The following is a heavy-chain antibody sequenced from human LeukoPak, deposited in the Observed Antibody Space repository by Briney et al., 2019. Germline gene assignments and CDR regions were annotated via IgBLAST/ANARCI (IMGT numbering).Heavy chain of an antibody. Sequence: PSETLSLTCTVSGGSISSYYWSWIRQPPGKGLEWIGYIYYSGSTNYNPSLKSRVTISVDTSKNQFSLKLSSVTAADTAVYYCARATEGYCRGRSCYSYYYYMDVWGKGTTVTVSS. CDR3: ARATEGYCRGRSCYSYYYYMDV. CDR2: IYYSGST. V-gene: IGHV4-59*01. CDR1: GGSISSYY. D-gene: IGHD2-15*01. J-gene: IGHJ6*03.